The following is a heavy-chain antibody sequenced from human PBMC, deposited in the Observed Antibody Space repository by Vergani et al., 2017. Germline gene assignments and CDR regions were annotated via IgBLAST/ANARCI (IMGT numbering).Heavy chain of an antibody. V-gene: IGHV3-33*08. D-gene: IGHD6-19*01. CDR3: ARDGPIAVAGNYYYYXMDV. Sequence: VQLVESGGGLVKPGGSLRLSCAASGFTFSSYGMHWVRQAPGKGLEWVAVIWYDGSNKYYADSVKGRFTISRDNSKNTLYLQMNSLRAEDTAVYYCARDGPIAVAGNYYYYXMDVWAKGPRSPSP. J-gene: IGHJ6*02. CDR2: IWYDGSNK. CDR1: GFTFSSYG.